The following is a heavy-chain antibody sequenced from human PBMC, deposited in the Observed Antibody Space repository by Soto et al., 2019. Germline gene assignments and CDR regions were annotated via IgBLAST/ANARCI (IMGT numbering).Heavy chain of an antibody. Sequence: SVKVSCKASGGTFSSYAISWVRQAPGQGLEWMGGITPIFGTANYAQKFQGRVTITADESTSTAYMELSSLRSEDTAVYYCARGSVDGYNRYYFDYWGQGTLVTVSS. CDR2: ITPIFGTA. CDR1: GGTFSSYA. D-gene: IGHD5-12*01. J-gene: IGHJ4*02. V-gene: IGHV1-69*13. CDR3: ARGSVDGYNRYYFDY.